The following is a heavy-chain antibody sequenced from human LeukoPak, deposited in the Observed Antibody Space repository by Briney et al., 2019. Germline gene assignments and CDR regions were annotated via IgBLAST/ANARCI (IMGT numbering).Heavy chain of an antibody. Sequence: SQTLSLTCAISGDSVSFNSDVWNWIRLSPSRGLEWLGRAYYRSKWLYDYAVSMKSRLSITPDTPKNQFSLQLNSVTPEDTAVYYCVRDANWGLDALDLWGQGTVVTVSS. D-gene: IGHD7-27*01. V-gene: IGHV6-1*01. CDR2: AYYRSKWLY. CDR3: VRDANWGLDALDL. J-gene: IGHJ3*01. CDR1: GDSVSFNSDV.